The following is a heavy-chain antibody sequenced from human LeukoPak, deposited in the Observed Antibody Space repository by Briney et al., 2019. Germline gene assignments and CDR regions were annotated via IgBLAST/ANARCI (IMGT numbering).Heavy chain of an antibody. CDR2: ISGSGQSI. V-gene: IGHV3-23*01. CDR1: GFTFSDYG. CDR3: ARENNWNDEGIDY. D-gene: IGHD1-1*01. Sequence: GGSLRLSCAGSGFTFSDYGMNWVRQAPGKGLEWVSVISGSGQSIHYADSVKGRFTISRDNSKNTLYLQMNSLRAEDTAVYYCARENNWNDEGIDYWGQGTLVTVSS. J-gene: IGHJ4*02.